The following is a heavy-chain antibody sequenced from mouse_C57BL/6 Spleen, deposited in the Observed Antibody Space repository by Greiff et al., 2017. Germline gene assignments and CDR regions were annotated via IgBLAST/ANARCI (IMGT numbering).Heavy chain of an antibody. CDR1: GYAFSSYW. Sequence: QVHVKQSGAELVKPGASVKISCKASGYAFSSYWMNWVKQRPGKGLEWIGQIYPGDGDTNYNGKFKGKATLTADKSSSTAYMQLSSLTSEDSAVYYGASYRNHPNVDGGGTGTTGTVS. V-gene: IGHV1-80*01. D-gene: IGHD2-5*01. CDR2: IYPGDGDT. J-gene: IGHJ1*03. CDR3: ASYRNHPNVDG.